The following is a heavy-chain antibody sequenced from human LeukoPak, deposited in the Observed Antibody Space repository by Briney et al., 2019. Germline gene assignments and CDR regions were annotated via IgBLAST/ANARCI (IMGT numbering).Heavy chain of an antibody. V-gene: IGHV3-9*01. CDR2: IGWNSDNI. CDR3: AKDTDPWTQRGFDY. CDR1: EFTFEDFA. J-gene: IGHJ4*02. Sequence: QPGRSLRLSCAASEFTFEDFAMHWVRQVPGKGLEWVSGIGWNSDNIGYADSVKGRFTISRDNAKNSLYLQMNNLRAEDTALYYCAKDTDPWTQRGFDYWGQGTLVTVSS. D-gene: IGHD5-18*01.